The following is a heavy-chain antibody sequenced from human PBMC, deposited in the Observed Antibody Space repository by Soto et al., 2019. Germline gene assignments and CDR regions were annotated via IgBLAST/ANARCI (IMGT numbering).Heavy chain of an antibody. V-gene: IGHV3-66*01. CDR2: IYSGGST. D-gene: IGHD2-15*01. Sequence: EVQLVESGGGLVQPGGSLRLSCAASGFTVSSNYMSWVRQAPGKGLEWVSVIYSGGSTYYADSVKGRFTISRDNSKNTLYLQMNSLRAEDTAVYYCARGPDCSGGSCYPYYYYGMDVWGQGTTVTVSS. CDR3: ARGPDCSGGSCYPYYYYGMDV. CDR1: GFTVSSNY. J-gene: IGHJ6*02.